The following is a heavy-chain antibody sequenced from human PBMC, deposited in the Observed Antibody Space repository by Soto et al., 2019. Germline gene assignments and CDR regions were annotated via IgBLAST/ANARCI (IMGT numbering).Heavy chain of an antibody. D-gene: IGHD4-4*01. Sequence: PGGSLRLSCAASGFTFSSAWMSWVRQGPGKGLEWVGRIKSEFDGGTTDYAEPVKGRLTISRDDSKNTLYLQMNSLKTEDTAVYYCTAADYSNSYYYYYAMDIWGQGTTVTVSS. CDR3: TAADYSNSYYYYYAMDI. J-gene: IGHJ6*02. CDR2: IKSEFDGGTT. CDR1: GFTFSSAW. V-gene: IGHV3-15*01.